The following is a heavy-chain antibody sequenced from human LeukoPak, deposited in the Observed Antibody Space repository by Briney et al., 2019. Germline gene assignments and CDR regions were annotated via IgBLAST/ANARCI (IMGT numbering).Heavy chain of an antibody. Sequence: TGGSLRLSCAASGFTFYTYVMTWVRQAPGKGLEWVSGISGSGDDTYFADSVKGRFTISRDNSKNTLHLQMNSLRAEDTAEYYCAKVGGDFYYYGMDVWGQGTTVTVSS. CDR2: ISGSGDDT. J-gene: IGHJ6*02. CDR1: GFTFYTYV. D-gene: IGHD4-23*01. CDR3: AKVGGDFYYYGMDV. V-gene: IGHV3-23*01.